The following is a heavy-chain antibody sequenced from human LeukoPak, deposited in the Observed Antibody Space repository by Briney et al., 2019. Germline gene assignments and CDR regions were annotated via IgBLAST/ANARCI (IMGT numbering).Heavy chain of an antibody. Sequence: SETLSLTCTVSGGSISSYYWSWIRQPPGKGLEWIGYIYYSGSTNYNPSLKSRVTISVDTSKNQFSLKLSSVTAADTAVYYCARGVGGDSSGYYHFDYWGQGTLVTVSS. CDR3: ARGVGGDSSGYYHFDY. J-gene: IGHJ4*02. CDR1: GGSISSYY. CDR2: IYYSGST. V-gene: IGHV4-59*01. D-gene: IGHD3-22*01.